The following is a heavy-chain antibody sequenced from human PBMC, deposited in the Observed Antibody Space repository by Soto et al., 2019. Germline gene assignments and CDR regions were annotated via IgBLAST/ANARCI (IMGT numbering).Heavy chain of an antibody. CDR2: ISSSSTYT. D-gene: IGHD4-4*01. V-gene: IGHV3-11*06. CDR1: GFTFSDYY. Sequence: PGGSLRLSCAASGFTFSDYYINWIRQAPGKGLEWVSYISSSSTYTNYADSVKGRFTISRDNAKNSLFLQMNSLRAEDTAVYYCARVRGLLQSHDAFDIWGQGTMVTVSS. CDR3: ARVRGLLQSHDAFDI. J-gene: IGHJ3*02.